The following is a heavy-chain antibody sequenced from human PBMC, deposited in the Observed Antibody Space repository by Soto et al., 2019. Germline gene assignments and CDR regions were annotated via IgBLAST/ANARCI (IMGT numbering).Heavy chain of an antibody. D-gene: IGHD6-19*01. CDR1: AFTFSSSE. CDR2: ISSSGTTI. CDR3: ARDDGSAWYFDD. V-gene: IGHV3-48*03. Sequence: EVQLVESGGGLIQPGGSLRLSCTDSAFTFSSSEMNWVRQAPGKGLEWLSYISSSGTTIYYADSVKGRFIISRDNAKKSLYLQMNSLRVEDTAVYYCARDDGSAWYFDDWGQGTLVTVSS. J-gene: IGHJ4*02.